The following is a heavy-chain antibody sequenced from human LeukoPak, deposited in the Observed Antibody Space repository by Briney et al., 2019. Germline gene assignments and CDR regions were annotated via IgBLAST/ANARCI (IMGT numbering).Heavy chain of an antibody. CDR1: GFTFSAYA. CDR3: ERARTGSYYPTFEH. Sequence: PGGSLRLSCTASGFTFSAYAMHWVRQAPGKGLEWVAVISYGETNYYYAESVKGRFSISRDDSKNTLVLQMNSLTTEDTGVYYCERARTGSYYPTFEHWGPGTLVSVSS. J-gene: IGHJ1*01. D-gene: IGHD3-10*01. V-gene: IGHV3-30*04. CDR2: ISYGETNY.